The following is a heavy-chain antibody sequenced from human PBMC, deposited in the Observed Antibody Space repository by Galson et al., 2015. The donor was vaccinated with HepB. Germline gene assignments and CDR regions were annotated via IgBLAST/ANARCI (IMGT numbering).Heavy chain of an antibody. D-gene: IGHD1-1*01. CDR1: GYTLTNYH. J-gene: IGHJ4*02. V-gene: IGHV1-46*01. Sequence: SVKVSCKASGYTLTNYHFHWVRQAPGQGPEWMGKIFAGGGSTRFAERFQGRVTLTRDSSTSTIYMEVSSLRSDDTAVYYCARETPGTYYFDSWGQGTLVTVS. CDR2: IFAGGGST. CDR3: ARETPGTYYFDS.